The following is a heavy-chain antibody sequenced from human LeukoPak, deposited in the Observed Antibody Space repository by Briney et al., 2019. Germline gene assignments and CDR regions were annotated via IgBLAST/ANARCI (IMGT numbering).Heavy chain of an antibody. CDR3: ARHTNDYGDYWFDP. Sequence: PSQTLSLTCTVSGGSISSGDYYWSWLRQPPGKGLEWIGYIYYSGSTYYNPSLKSRVTISVDTSKNQFSLKLSSVTAADTAVYYCARHTNDYGDYWFDPWGQGTLVTVSS. CDR1: GGSISSGDYY. J-gene: IGHJ5*02. CDR2: IYYSGST. V-gene: IGHV4-30-4*01. D-gene: IGHD4-17*01.